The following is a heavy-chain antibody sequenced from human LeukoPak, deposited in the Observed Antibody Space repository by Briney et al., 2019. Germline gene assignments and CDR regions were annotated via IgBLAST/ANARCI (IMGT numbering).Heavy chain of an antibody. J-gene: IGHJ4*02. D-gene: IGHD3-10*01. CDR2: MNPNSGNT. Sequence: EASVKVSCKASGYTFTSYDINWVRQATGQGLEWMGWMNPNSGNTGYAQKFQGRVTMTRNTSISTAYMELSSLRSEDTAVYYCARGVSMVRGVSDYWGQGTLVTVSS. CDR3: ARGVSMVRGVSDY. CDR1: GYTFTSYD. V-gene: IGHV1-8*01.